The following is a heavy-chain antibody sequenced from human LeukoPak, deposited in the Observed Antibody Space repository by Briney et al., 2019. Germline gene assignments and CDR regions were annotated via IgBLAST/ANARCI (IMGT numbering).Heavy chain of an antibody. CDR1: GFTFSSYW. Sequence: GGSLRLSCAASGFTFSSYWMNWVRQAPGKGLEWVANIKQDGSEKSYVDSVKGRIAISRDNAENSLYLQMNSLRAEDMAVYYCAREGEGGFDSWGQGTLVTVSS. CDR2: IKQDGSEK. V-gene: IGHV3-7*01. CDR3: AREGEGGFDS. D-gene: IGHD3-16*01. J-gene: IGHJ4*02.